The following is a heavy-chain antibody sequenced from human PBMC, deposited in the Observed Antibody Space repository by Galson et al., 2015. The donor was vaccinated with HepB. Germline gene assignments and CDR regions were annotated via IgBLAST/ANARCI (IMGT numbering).Heavy chain of an antibody. D-gene: IGHD6-6*01. J-gene: IGHJ4*02. CDR2: IYHSGST. Sequence: LTCAVSGGSISSSNWWSWVRQPPGKGLEWIGEIYHSGSTNYNPSLKSRVTISVDKSKNQFSLKLSSVTAADTAVYYCARPGEYSSSSPYFDYWGQGTLVTVSS. V-gene: IGHV4-4*02. CDR1: GGSISSSNW. CDR3: ARPGEYSSSSPYFDY.